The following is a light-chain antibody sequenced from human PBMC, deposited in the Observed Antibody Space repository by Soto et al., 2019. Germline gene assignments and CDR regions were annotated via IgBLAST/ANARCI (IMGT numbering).Light chain of an antibody. Sequence: QMTQYPSTLSATLRDRVTITCPVSQSISSWLAWYQQKPGKAPKLLIYKASSLESGVPSRFSGSGSGTEFTLTISSLQPDDFATYYCQQYNSYSPWTFGQGTKV. J-gene: IGKJ1*01. CDR3: QQYNSYSPWT. CDR1: QSISSW. CDR2: KAS. V-gene: IGKV1-5*03.